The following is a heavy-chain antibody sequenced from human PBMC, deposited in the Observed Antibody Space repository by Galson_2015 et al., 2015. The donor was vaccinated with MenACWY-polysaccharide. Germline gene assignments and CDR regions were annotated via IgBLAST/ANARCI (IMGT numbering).Heavy chain of an antibody. J-gene: IGHJ4*02. CDR3: ARVRYNTGKFQFGY. V-gene: IGHV3-23*01. Sequence: SLRLSCAASGFTFSNYAMSWVRQAPGKGLEWVSTIGGSASNTHYADSVKGRFTISRDNSKNTLSLQMNSLRAEDTAVYYCARVRYNTGKFQFGYWGQGTLVAVSS. CDR1: GFTFSNYA. CDR2: IGGSASNT. D-gene: IGHD1-1*01.